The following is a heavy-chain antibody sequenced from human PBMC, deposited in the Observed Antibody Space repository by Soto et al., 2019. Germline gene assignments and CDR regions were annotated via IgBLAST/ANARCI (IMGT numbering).Heavy chain of an antibody. D-gene: IGHD6-6*01. CDR3: ARHKDSSSSGSHYYYYGMDV. Sequence: PGESLKISCKGSGYSFTSYWISWVRQMPGKGLEWMGRIDPSDSYTNYSPSFQGHVTISADKSISTAYLQWSSLKASDTAMYYCARHKDSSSSGSHYYYYGMDVWGQGTTVTVS. CDR1: GYSFTSYW. J-gene: IGHJ6*02. V-gene: IGHV5-10-1*01. CDR2: IDPSDSYT.